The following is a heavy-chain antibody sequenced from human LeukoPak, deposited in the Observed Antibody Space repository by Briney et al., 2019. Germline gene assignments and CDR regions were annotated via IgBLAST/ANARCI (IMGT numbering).Heavy chain of an antibody. D-gene: IGHD1-26*01. J-gene: IGHJ6*03. CDR2: IQYDGNTK. CDR1: GFTFTTYV. CDR3: AKRGGTYSYFYYMDV. Sequence: PGGSLRLSCVASGFTFTTYVMHWVRQAPGKGLEWVAFIQYDGNTKYYVDSVKGRFTISRDTSKNTVFLQMSSLRADDTADYYCAKRGGTYSYFYYMDVWGKGTTVTVSS. V-gene: IGHV3-30*02.